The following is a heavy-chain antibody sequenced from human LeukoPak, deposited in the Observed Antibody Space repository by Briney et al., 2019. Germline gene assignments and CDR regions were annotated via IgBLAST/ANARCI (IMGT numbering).Heavy chain of an antibody. Sequence: PGGSLRLSCAASGFTFSSYSMNWVRQAPGKGLEWVSYISSSSSTIYYADSVKGRFTISRDNAKNSLYLQMNSLRAEDTAVYYCARRAWFGELPQDWSDVFDIWGQGTMVTVSS. CDR2: ISSSSSTI. J-gene: IGHJ3*02. V-gene: IGHV3-48*01. D-gene: IGHD3-10*01. CDR3: ARRAWFGELPQDWSDVFDI. CDR1: GFTFSSYS.